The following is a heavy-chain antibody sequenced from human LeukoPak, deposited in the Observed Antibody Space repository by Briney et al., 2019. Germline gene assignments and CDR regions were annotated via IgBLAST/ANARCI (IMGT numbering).Heavy chain of an antibody. CDR3: ARGSGYYCNWFDP. CDR2: INADGSST. Sequence: GGSLRLSCAASGFTFSSYWMHWVRQAPGKWLVWVSRINADGSSTSYADSVKGRFTISRDNAKNTLYLQMNSLRAEDTAVYYCARGSGYYCNWFDPWGEGTLVTVSS. CDR1: GFTFSSYW. V-gene: IGHV3-74*01. D-gene: IGHD3-3*01. J-gene: IGHJ5*02.